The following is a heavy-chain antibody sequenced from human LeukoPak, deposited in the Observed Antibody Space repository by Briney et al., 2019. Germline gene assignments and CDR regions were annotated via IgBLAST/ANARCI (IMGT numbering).Heavy chain of an antibody. CDR2: IYHSGIT. J-gene: IGHJ4*02. V-gene: IGHV4-38-2*02. CDR3: ARICGGDCSLSY. CDR1: GYSISSGYY. D-gene: IGHD2-21*02. Sequence: PSETLSLTCTVSGYSISSGYYWGWIRQPPGKGLEWIGSIYHSGITYYNPSLKSRVTMSIDTSKNQFSLKLSSVTAADTAVYYCARICGGDCSLSYWGQGTLVTVSS.